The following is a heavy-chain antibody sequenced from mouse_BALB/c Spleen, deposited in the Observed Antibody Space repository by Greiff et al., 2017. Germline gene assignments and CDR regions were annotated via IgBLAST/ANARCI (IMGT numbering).Heavy chain of an antibody. CDR3: ARGWITPYAMDY. J-gene: IGHJ4*01. D-gene: IGHD2-4*01. CDR1: GFTFSSFG. CDR2: ISSGSSTI. V-gene: IGHV5-17*02. Sequence: EVHLVESGGGLVQPGGSRKLSCAASGFTFSSFGMHWVRQAPEKGLEWVAYISSGSSTIYYADTVKGRFTISRDNPKNTLFLQMTSLRSEDTAMYYCARGWITPYAMDYWGQGTSVTVSS.